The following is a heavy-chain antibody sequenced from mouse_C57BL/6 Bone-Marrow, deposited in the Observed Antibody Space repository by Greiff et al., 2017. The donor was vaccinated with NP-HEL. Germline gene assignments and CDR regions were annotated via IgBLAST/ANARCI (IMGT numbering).Heavy chain of an antibody. CDR2: LYPSDSET. J-gene: IGHJ2*01. CDR1: GYTFTSYW. CDR3: ARLDGYYVYFDY. V-gene: IGHV1-61*01. Sequence: QVQLQQPGAELVRPGSSVKLSCKASGYTFTSYWMDWVTQRPGQGLEWIGNLYPSDSETHYNQKFKDKATLTVDKSSSTAYMQLSSLTSEDSAVYYCARLDGYYVYFDYWGQGTTLTVSS. D-gene: IGHD2-3*01.